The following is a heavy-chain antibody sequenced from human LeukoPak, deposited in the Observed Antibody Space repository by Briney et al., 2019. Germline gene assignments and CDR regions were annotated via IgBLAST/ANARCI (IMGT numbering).Heavy chain of an antibody. J-gene: IGHJ6*04. CDR1: GGSISSGSYY. CDR2: IYTSGST. Sequence: SETLSLTCTVSGGSISSGSYYWSWIRQPAGKGLEWIGRIYTSGSTNYNPSLKSRVTISVDTSENQFSLKLSSVTAADTAVYYCAELGITMIGGVWGKGTTVTISS. CDR3: AELGITMIGGV. V-gene: IGHV4-61*02. D-gene: IGHD3-10*02.